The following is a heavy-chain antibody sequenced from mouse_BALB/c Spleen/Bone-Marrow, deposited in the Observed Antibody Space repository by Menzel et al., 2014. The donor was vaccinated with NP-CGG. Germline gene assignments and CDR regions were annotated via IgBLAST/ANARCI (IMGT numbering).Heavy chain of an antibody. CDR1: GFTFSSYA. Sequence: EVQRVESGGGLVKPGGSLKLSCAASGFTFSSYAMSWVRQTPEKRLEWVATISSGDSYTYYPDSVKGRFTISRDNAKNTLYLQMSSLRSEDTAMYYCARPRFAYWGQGTLVTVSA. J-gene: IGHJ3*01. V-gene: IGHV5-9-3*01. CDR2: ISSGDSYT. CDR3: ARPRFAY.